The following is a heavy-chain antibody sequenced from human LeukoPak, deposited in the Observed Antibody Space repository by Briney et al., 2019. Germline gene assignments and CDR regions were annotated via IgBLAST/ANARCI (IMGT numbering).Heavy chain of an antibody. CDR3: ARDAYGSTSPFDY. CDR2: ISGSGGTT. V-gene: IGHV3-23*01. J-gene: IGHJ4*02. D-gene: IGHD2-2*01. Sequence: GGSLRLSCAASGFTFSSYAMSWVRQAPGKGLEWVSVISGSGGTTYYGDSVKGRFTISRDNAKNSLYLQMNSLRAEDTAVYYCARDAYGSTSPFDYWGQGTLVTVSS. CDR1: GFTFSSYA.